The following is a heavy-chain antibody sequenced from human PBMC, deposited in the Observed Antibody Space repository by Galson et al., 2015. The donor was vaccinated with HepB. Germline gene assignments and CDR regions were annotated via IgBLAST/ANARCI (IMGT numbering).Heavy chain of an antibody. J-gene: IGHJ3*02. CDR1: GFNFSSYA. V-gene: IGHV3-23*01. D-gene: IGHD4-17*01. CDR2: ISGSGGST. Sequence: SLSLSCAVSGFNFSSYAMSWVHQAPGKGLEWVSAISGSGGSTYYADSVKGRFTISRDNSKNTLYLQMNSLRAADTAVYYCAKRPDYGDYWDAFDIWVQGTMFTVSS. CDR3: AKRPDYGDYWDAFDI.